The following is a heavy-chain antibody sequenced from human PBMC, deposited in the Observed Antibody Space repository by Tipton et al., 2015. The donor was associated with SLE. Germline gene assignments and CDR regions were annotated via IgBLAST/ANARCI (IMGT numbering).Heavy chain of an antibody. CDR1: GGSFSGYY. CDR3: ARSGDDYVWGSRMPFDI. Sequence: TLSLTCAVYGGSFSGYYWSWIRQPPGKGPEWIGEINHSGSTNYNPSLKSRVTISVDTSKNQFSLKLSSVTAADTAVYYCARSGDDYVWGSRMPFDIWGQGTMVTVSS. V-gene: IGHV4-34*01. D-gene: IGHD3-16*01. J-gene: IGHJ3*02. CDR2: INHSGST.